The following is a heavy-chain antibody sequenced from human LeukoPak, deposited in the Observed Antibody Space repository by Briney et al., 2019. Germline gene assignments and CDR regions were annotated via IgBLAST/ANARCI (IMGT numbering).Heavy chain of an antibody. D-gene: IGHD1-14*01. Sequence: GGSLRLSCAASGFTFSRNWMQWVRQGLGKGLVWVSRINPDGSRTDYAESVKGRFTISRDNAKNTLSLEMDSLGDEDTAVYYCSRDFNGRNDFWGQGTLVTVSS. CDR1: GFTFSRNW. J-gene: IGHJ4*02. V-gene: IGHV3-74*01. CDR2: INPDGSRT. CDR3: SRDFNGRNDF.